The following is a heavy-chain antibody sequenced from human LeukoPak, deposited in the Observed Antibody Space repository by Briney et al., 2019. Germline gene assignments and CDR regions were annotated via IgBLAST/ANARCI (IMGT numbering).Heavy chain of an antibody. J-gene: IGHJ6*02. D-gene: IGHD3-10*01. CDR1: GFTFDDYG. CDR2: INWNGGST. Sequence: GGSLRLSCAASGFTFDDYGMSWVRQAPGKGLEWVSGINWNGGSTGYADSVKGRFTISRDNAKNSLYLQMNSLRAEDTALYYCARGGIGYYYGSGTSYGMDVWGQGTTVTVSS. CDR3: ARGGIGYYYGSGTSYGMDV. V-gene: IGHV3-20*04.